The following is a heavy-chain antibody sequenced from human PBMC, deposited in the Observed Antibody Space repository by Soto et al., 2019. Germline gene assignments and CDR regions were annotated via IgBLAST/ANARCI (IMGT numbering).Heavy chain of an antibody. CDR1: GFTFSACT. CDR2: ISSTGAYI. V-gene: IGHV3-21*01. D-gene: IGHD6-6*01. CDR3: ARDYPVLYSSSVDALAI. J-gene: IGHJ3*02. Sequence: VQLVESGGGLVQPGGSLRLSCLASGFTFSACTMDWVRQAPGKGLEWVSSISSTGAYIYYTESVRGRFTISRDNAKNSLVLHMNSLGVEDTAVYYCARDYPVLYSSSVDALAIWGRGTLVTVSS.